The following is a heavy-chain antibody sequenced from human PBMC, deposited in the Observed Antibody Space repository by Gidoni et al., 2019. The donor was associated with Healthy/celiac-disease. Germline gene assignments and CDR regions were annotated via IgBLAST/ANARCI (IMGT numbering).Heavy chain of an antibody. V-gene: IGHV1-58*01. D-gene: IGHD6-6*01. CDR1: GFTFTSSA. CDR3: AADQGSSSYYYYGMDV. J-gene: IGHJ6*02. Sequence: QMQLVQSGPEVKKPGTSVKVSCKDSGFTFTSSAVQWVRQARGQRLEWIGWIVVGSGNTNYAQKFQERVTITRDMSTSTAYMELSSLRSEDTAVYYCAADQGSSSYYYYGMDVWGQGTTVTVSS. CDR2: IVVGSGNT.